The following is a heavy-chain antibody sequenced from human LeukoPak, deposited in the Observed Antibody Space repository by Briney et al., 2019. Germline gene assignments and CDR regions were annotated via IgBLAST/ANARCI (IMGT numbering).Heavy chain of an antibody. V-gene: IGHV4-4*07. CDR3: ARGSWQLAEEVY. J-gene: IGHJ4*02. Sequence: SETLSLTCTVSGDSISKYYWSWIRQPAGKRLEWIGRIYPSRSTNYHPSLKSRFTMSADTSKNQLSLKVTSLTAADTAVYYCARGSWQLAEEVYWGQGTLVTVSS. D-gene: IGHD6-6*01. CDR1: GDSISKYY. CDR2: IYPSRST.